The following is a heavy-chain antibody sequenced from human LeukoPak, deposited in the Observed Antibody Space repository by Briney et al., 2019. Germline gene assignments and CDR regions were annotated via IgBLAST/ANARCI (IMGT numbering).Heavy chain of an antibody. CDR3: AKSGQNYYGSV. D-gene: IGHD3-10*01. Sequence: GGSLRLSCAACGFTLSSYAMSWVRQAPGKGLEWVSAISGSGGSTYYADSVKGRFTISRDNSKNTLYLQMNSLRAEDTAVYYCAKSGQNYYGSVWGQGTQVTVSS. V-gene: IGHV3-23*01. CDR2: ISGSGGST. CDR1: GFTLSSYA. J-gene: IGHJ4*02.